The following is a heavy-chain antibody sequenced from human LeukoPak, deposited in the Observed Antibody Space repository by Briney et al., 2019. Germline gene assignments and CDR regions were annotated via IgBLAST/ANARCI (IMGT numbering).Heavy chain of an antibody. J-gene: IGHJ5*02. CDR2: IYSRGT. CDR3: ARDSGTTGEVKFDP. D-gene: IGHD3-10*01. Sequence: SETLSLTCTVSGGSISSYYLSWIRQPAGKGLEWIGRIYSRGTTYNPSLKSRVTMSADTSRNHVSLTLNSVTAADTAVYYCARDSGTTGEVKFDPWGQGTLVTVSS. CDR1: GGSISSYY. V-gene: IGHV4-4*07.